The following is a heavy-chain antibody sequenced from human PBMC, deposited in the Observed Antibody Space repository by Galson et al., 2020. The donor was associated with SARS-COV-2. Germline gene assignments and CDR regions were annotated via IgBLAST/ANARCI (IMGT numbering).Heavy chain of an antibody. CDR1: GGTFSSYA. Sequence: SVKVSCKASGGTFSSYAISWVRQAPGQGLEWMGGIIPILGIANYAQKFQGRVTITADKSTSTAYMELSSLRSEDTAVYYCAREGGYCSSTSCYWTRNAFDIWGQGTMVTVSS. V-gene: IGHV1-69*10. D-gene: IGHD2-2*01. CDR3: AREGGYCSSTSCYWTRNAFDI. CDR2: IIPILGIA. J-gene: IGHJ3*02.